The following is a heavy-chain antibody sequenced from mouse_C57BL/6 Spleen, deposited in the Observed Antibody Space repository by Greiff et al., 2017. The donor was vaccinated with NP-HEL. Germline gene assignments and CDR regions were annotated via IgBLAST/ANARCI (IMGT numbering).Heavy chain of an antibody. D-gene: IGHD1-1*01. J-gene: IGHJ4*01. Sequence: QVQLQQPGAELVKPGASVKMSCKASGYTFTSYWITWVKQRPGQGLEWIGDIYPGSGSTNYNEKFKSKATLTVDTSSSTAYIQLSSLTSEDSAVYCCARSGLAYYYGSSYYDAMDYWGQGTSVTVSS. CDR3: ARSGLAYYYGSSYYDAMDY. V-gene: IGHV1-55*01. CDR2: IYPGSGST. CDR1: GYTFTSYW.